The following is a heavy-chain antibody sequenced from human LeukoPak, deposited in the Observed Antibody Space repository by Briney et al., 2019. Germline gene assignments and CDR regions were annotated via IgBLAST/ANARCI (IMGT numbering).Heavy chain of an antibody. J-gene: IGHJ4*02. CDR1: GGTFSSYA. CDR2: IIPIFGIA. V-gene: IGHV1-69*04. Sequence: GASVKVSCKASGGTFSSYAISWVRQAPGQGLEWMGRIIPIFGIANYAQKFQGRVTITADKSTSTAYMELSSLRSEDTAVYYCARSYYDSNGPEGYWGQGTLVTVSS. D-gene: IGHD3-22*01. CDR3: ARSYYDSNGPEGY.